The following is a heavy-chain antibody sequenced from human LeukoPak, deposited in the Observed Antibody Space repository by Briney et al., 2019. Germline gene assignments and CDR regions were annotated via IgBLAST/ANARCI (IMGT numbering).Heavy chain of an antibody. Sequence: SVKVSCKASGGTFSSYAISWVRQAPGQGLEWMGGIVPIFGSANYAQKFQGRVTVTADESTTTAYMELTGLRSEDTAVYYCAKDEGVANRWFDPWGQGTLVTVSS. V-gene: IGHV1-69*13. CDR2: IVPIFGSA. CDR3: AKDEGVANRWFDP. J-gene: IGHJ5*02. D-gene: IGHD5-12*01. CDR1: GGTFSSYA.